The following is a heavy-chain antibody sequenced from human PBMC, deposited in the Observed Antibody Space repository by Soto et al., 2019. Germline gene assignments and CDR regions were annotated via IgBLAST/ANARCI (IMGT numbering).Heavy chain of an antibody. V-gene: IGHV3-53*01. CDR2: IYSGGIT. D-gene: IGHD3-22*01. CDR3: ARGLGPYNYDTTH. Sequence: EVLLVESGGGLIQPGGSLRLSCAASGFTVTDNYMSWVRQAPGKGLEWVSIIYSGGITYYANSVEGRFTISRDKSMNTVYLQMNSLRVDDTAVYFWARGLGPYNYDTTHWGQGTLVTVSS. CDR1: GFTVTDNY. J-gene: IGHJ4*02.